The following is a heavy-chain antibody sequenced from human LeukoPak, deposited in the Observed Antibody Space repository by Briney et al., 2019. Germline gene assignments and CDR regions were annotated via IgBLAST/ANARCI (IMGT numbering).Heavy chain of an antibody. V-gene: IGHV5-51*01. D-gene: IGHD1-26*01. CDR1: GYSFTSYW. J-gene: IGHJ6*02. CDR3: ARCIVGATSYYYYYGMDV. Sequence: GESLKISCKGSGYSFTSYWFGWVRQMPGKGLEWMGIIYPGDSDTRYSPSFQGQVTISADKSISTAYLQWSSLKASDTAMYYCARCIVGATSYYYYYGMDVWGQGTTVTVSS. CDR2: IYPGDSDT.